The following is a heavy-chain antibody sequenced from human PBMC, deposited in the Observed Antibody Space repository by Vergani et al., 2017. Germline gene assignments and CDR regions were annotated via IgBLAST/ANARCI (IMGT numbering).Heavy chain of an antibody. CDR2: ISSGGGDI. J-gene: IGHJ1*01. CDR3: TTAXGLYYLHGEYFQY. Sequence: EVQLLESGGGLVQPGGSRRLSCAGAGFTFDTYTMAYVRQAPGKGLEWVATISSGGGDIFYADSVKGRFTISIDNSKNTLFLQMNSLKDEDTAVYYCTTAXGLYYLHGEYFQYWGRGTLVSVSS. V-gene: IGHV3-23*01. D-gene: IGHD3-10*01. CDR1: GFTFDTYT.